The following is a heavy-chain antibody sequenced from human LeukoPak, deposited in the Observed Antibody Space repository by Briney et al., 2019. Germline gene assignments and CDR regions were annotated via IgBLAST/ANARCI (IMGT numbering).Heavy chain of an antibody. CDR2: IHWNSGSK. V-gene: IGHV3-20*04. Sequence: PGGSLRLSCVASGFTFDDYGISWVRQAPGKGLEWVSRIHWNSGSKRYVDSVKGRITISRDNSKNTLYRQMNSLRAEDTAVYYCAGLGGGSYYHWFDPWGQGTLVTVSS. J-gene: IGHJ5*02. CDR1: GFTFDDYG. D-gene: IGHD1-26*01. CDR3: AGLGGGSYYHWFDP.